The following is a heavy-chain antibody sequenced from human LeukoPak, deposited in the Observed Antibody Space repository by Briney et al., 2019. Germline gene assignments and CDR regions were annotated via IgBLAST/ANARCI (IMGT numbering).Heavy chain of an antibody. CDR1: GYTFTSYY. J-gene: IGHJ3*02. Sequence: ASVKVSCKASGYTFTSYYMHWVRQALGQGLEWMGIINPSGGSTSYAQKFQGRVTMTRDTSTSTVYMELSSLRSEDTAVYYCARDWREMATSDAFDIWGQGTMVTVSS. CDR3: ARDWREMATSDAFDI. D-gene: IGHD5-24*01. CDR2: INPSGGST. V-gene: IGHV1-46*01.